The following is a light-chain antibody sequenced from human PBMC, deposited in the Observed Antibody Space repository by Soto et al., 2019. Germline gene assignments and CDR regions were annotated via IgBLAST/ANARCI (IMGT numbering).Light chain of an antibody. CDR2: GTS. Sequence: EIVLTQSPGTLCLSPGERASLSCRASQSISSNYLTWYQQKPGQPPRLLIFGTSSRATGIPDRFSGSGSGTDFTLTIDRLEPEDFAVYYCQQYHNSITFGQGTRLEIK. V-gene: IGKV3-20*01. CDR1: QSISSNY. CDR3: QQYHNSIT. J-gene: IGKJ5*01.